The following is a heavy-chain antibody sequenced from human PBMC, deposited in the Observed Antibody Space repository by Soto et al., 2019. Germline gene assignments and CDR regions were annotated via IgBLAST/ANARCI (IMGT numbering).Heavy chain of an antibody. CDR1: GGSISSGGYF. D-gene: IGHD3-22*01. CDR3: ARLGGYYQALDS. J-gene: IGHJ4*02. Sequence: SETLSLTCAVSGGSISSGGYFWSWIRQPPGKGLEWIGYIYYSGSTNYNPSLKSRVTISVDMSKNQFSLKLSSVTAADTAVYYCARLGGYYQALDSWGQGTLVTVSS. CDR2: IYYSGST. V-gene: IGHV4-61*08.